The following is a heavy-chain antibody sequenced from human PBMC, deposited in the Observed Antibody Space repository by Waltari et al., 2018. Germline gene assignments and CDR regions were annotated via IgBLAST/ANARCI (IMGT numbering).Heavy chain of an antibody. CDR2: IYNDGDT. V-gene: IGHV3-23*03. CDR1: GFSFSRYA. Sequence: EVQLLESGGGLVQPGGSLRLSCETSGFSFSRYAMSWVRQAPGKGLEWVSVIYNDGDTFYRDSVKGRFSVSRDDSHHTVYLQMNSLRAEDTALYSCAKDQYTSSRRGFDSWGQGTLVTVSS. J-gene: IGHJ4*02. CDR3: AKDQYTSSRRGFDS. D-gene: IGHD3-10*01.